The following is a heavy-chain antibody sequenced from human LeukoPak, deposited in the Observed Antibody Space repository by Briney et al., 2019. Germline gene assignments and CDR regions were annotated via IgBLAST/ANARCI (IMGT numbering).Heavy chain of an antibody. CDR1: RFTFTNFA. V-gene: IGHV3-23*01. CDR3: AKDRAVGAARSMDV. Sequence: GGSLRLSCAASRFTFTNFAMSWVRQAPGKVLQWVSTIRGNGNSLYYADSVNGRFTISRDNSKNTLYLQMNSLRTEDTAVYYSAKDRAVGAARSMDVWGKGTTVIVSS. J-gene: IGHJ6*03. D-gene: IGHD1-26*01. CDR2: IRGNGNSL.